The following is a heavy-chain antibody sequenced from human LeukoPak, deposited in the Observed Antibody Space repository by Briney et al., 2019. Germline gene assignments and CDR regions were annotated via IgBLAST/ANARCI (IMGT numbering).Heavy chain of an antibody. V-gene: IGHV4-4*02. Sequence: SETLSLTCDVSGGSISNTNWWRWVRQPPGQGLEWIGEVSLAGQTNYNPSLKSRVTMSLDRSKNQFSLKLSSVTAADTAVYYCARGRFYGPADYWGQGTLLTVSS. CDR3: ARGRFYGPADY. CDR2: VSLAGQT. J-gene: IGHJ4*02. CDR1: GGSISNTNW. D-gene: IGHD2/OR15-2a*01.